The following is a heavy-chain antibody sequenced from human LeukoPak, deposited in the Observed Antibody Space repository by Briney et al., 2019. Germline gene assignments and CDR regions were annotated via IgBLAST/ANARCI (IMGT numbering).Heavy chain of an antibody. CDR3: ARGPNSNWSGLDF. Sequence: GGSMRLSCAASGLAFSADKMHWVRQAPRKGLVWVSRISTDGYTTDYADFVQGRFTASRDNAKNTLYLQVNNLRAEDTAVYYCARGPNSNWSGLDFWGQGTLLAVSS. CDR1: GLAFSADK. J-gene: IGHJ4*02. V-gene: IGHV3-74*01. D-gene: IGHD6-6*01. CDR2: ISTDGYTT.